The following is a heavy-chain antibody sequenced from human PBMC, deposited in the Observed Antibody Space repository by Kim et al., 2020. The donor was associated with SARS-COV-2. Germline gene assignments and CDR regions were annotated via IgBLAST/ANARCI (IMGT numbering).Heavy chain of an antibody. D-gene: IGHD2-2*03. J-gene: IGHJ4*02. Sequence: GGSLRLSCAASGFTVTRTYMTWVRQTPGKGLVWVSLIDTAGTTSYADSVKGRFTISRDHSKNMLSLEMNSLRAEDTAVYYCARGKWMRDYWGQRTLVTVS. CDR2: IDTAGTT. CDR1: GFTVTRTY. CDR3: ARGKWMRDY. V-gene: IGHV3-66*01.